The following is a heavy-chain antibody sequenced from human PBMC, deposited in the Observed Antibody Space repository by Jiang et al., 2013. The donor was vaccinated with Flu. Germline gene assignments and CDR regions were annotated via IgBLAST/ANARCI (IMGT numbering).Heavy chain of an antibody. CDR1: GAYISNYY. D-gene: IGHD4-17*01. CDR3: ARARNDYGDSRTGVDN. J-gene: IGHJ4*02. CDR2: ISHTGSS. Sequence: GPGLVKPSETLSLTCRVSGAYISNYYWKWIRQPPGKGLEWIGYISHTGSSNANPSLETRVNISVDTSKNQFSLKLASVTAADTAVYYCARARNDYGDSRTGVDNWGQGTLVTVSS. V-gene: IGHV4-59*01.